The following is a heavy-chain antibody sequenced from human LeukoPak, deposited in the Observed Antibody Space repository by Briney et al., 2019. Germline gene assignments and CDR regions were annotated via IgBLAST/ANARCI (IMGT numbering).Heavy chain of an antibody. Sequence: GGSLRLSCAASGFTFSSYAMHWVRQAPGKGLEWVAVISYDGSNKYYADSVKGRFTISRDNSKNTLYLQMNSLRAEDTAVYYCARGRDGNSGWFDPWGQGTLVTVSS. CDR2: ISYDGSNK. V-gene: IGHV3-30-3*01. CDR3: ARGRDGNSGWFDP. J-gene: IGHJ5*02. CDR1: GFTFSSYA. D-gene: IGHD4-23*01.